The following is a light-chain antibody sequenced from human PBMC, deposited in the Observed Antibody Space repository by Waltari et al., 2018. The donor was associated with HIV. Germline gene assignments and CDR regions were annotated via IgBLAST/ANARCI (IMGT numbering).Light chain of an antibody. V-gene: IGLV2-23*02. CDR3: CAYAGSTTYVI. J-gene: IGLJ2*01. CDR2: EVS. Sequence: GTSSDVGGYNLVSWYQQHPGKAPKLMIYEVSKRPSGVSNRFSGSKSGNTASLTISGLQAEDEADYYCCAYAGSTTYVIFGGGTKLTVL. CDR1: SSDVGGYNL.